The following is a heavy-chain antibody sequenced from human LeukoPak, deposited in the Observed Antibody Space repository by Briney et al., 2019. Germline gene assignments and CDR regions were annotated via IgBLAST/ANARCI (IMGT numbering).Heavy chain of an antibody. J-gene: IGHJ5*02. CDR3: ARVPANTATTNFDP. CDR1: GYTFTGYY. V-gene: IGHV1-2*02. D-gene: IGHD4-17*01. Sequence: ASVKVSCKAFGYTFTGYYIHWVRQAPGQGLEWMGWINPNSGGTNYAQKFQGRVTMTRDTSISTAYMELSRLRSDDTAVYYCARVPANTATTNFDPWGQGTVVTVSS. CDR2: INPNSGGT.